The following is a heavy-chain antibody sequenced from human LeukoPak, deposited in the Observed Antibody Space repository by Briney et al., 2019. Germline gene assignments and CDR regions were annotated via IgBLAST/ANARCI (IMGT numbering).Heavy chain of an antibody. Sequence: GGSLRLSCAASGFTFSSYSMNWVRQAPGKGLEWVSYVSASGSATYYGDSVKGRFTISRDNAKNSVYMQMNSLRDEDAAVYYCARISGLGAREYLDHWGQGTLVTVSS. CDR1: GFTFSSYS. D-gene: IGHD2/OR15-2a*01. CDR2: VSASGSAT. V-gene: IGHV3-48*02. J-gene: IGHJ4*02. CDR3: ARISGLGAREYLDH.